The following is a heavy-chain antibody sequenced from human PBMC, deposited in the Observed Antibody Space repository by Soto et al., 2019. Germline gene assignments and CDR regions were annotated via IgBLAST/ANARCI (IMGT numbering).Heavy chain of an antibody. CDR3: ARPSGNYYYYYYMDV. CDR2: ISSSSSYI. J-gene: IGHJ6*03. CDR1: GFTFSSYS. V-gene: IGHV3-21*01. Sequence: EVQLVESGGGLVKPGGSLRLSCAASGFTFSSYSMNWVRQAPGKGLEWVSSISSSSSYIYYADSVKGRFTISRDNAKNSLYLQMNSRRAEDTAVYYCARPSGNYYYYYYMDVWGKGTTVTVSS.